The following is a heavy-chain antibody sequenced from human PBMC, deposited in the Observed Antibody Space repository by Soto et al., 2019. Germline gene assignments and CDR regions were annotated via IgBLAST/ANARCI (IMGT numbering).Heavy chain of an antibody. J-gene: IGHJ4*02. CDR1: GGTFSSYA. CDR2: IIPIFGTA. D-gene: IGHD3-22*01. Sequence: SVKVSCKASGGTFSSYAISWVRQAPGQGLEWMGGIIPIFGTANYAQKFQGRVTITADKSTSTAYMELSSLRSEDTAVYYCARXYYYDSSGYRNPPLFDYWGQGTLVTVSS. V-gene: IGHV1-69*06. CDR3: ARXYYYDSSGYRNPPLFDY.